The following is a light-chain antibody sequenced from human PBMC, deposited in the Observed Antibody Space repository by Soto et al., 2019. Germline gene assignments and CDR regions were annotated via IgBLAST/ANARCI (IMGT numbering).Light chain of an antibody. V-gene: IGLV2-8*01. J-gene: IGLJ1*01. Sequence: QSVLTQPPSASGSPGQSVTISCPGTKSDFGVYDFVSWYQHHPGKAPRLIIYEVVQRPSGVPDRCSGSKSGNTASLTVSGLQAADEADYFCKSYAGSSTYVFGSGTKVTVL. CDR1: KSDFGVYDF. CDR3: KSYAGSSTYV. CDR2: EVV.